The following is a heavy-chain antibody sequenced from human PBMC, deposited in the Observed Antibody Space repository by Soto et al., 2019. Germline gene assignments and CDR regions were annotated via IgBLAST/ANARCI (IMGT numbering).Heavy chain of an antibody. Sequence: SETLSLTCAVSSGSISSSYYCSWIRQPPGKGLEWIGYIYYSGSTNYNPSLKSRVTTSVDTSKNQFSLKLSSVTAADTAVYYCARPGYSYGPNWFDPWGQGTLVTVSS. CDR3: ARPGYSYGPNWFDP. CDR2: IYYSGST. V-gene: IGHV4-59*12. CDR1: SGSISSSYY. J-gene: IGHJ5*02. D-gene: IGHD5-18*01.